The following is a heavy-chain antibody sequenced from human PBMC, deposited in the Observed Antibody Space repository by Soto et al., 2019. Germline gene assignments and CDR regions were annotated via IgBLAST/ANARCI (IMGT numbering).Heavy chain of an antibody. Sequence: QVQLVQSGAEVKKPGASVKVSCKASGYTFTSYGISWVRLAPGQGLEWMGWISAYNGNTNYAQKLQGRVTMTTDTSTSTAYMELRSLRSDDTAVYYCAREIAYGDYVDYYYYGMDVWGQGTTVTVSS. CDR3: AREIAYGDYVDYYYYGMDV. CDR2: ISAYNGNT. CDR1: GYTFTSYG. V-gene: IGHV1-18*01. D-gene: IGHD4-17*01. J-gene: IGHJ6*02.